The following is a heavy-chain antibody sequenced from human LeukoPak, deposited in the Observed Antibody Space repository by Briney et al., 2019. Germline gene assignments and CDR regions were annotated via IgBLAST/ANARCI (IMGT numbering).Heavy chain of an antibody. CDR1: GFTLRSYA. V-gene: IGHV3-23*01. CDR2: ISASGGST. J-gene: IGHJ3*02. Sequence: QPGGSLRFSFAPPGFTLRSYAMSWVGQAPGKGLEWVSTISASGGSTYYADSVKGRFTISRDNSKNTLYLQMNGLRAEDAAVYYCARKDAFDIWGQGTMVTVAS. CDR3: ARKDAFDI.